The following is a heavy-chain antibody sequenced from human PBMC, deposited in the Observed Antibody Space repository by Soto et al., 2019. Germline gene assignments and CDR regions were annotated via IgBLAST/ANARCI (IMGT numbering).Heavy chain of an antibody. D-gene: IGHD3-10*01. CDR2: IRGNGDGT. CDR3: AAAGAGTFDL. V-gene: IGHV3-23*01. J-gene: IGHJ3*01. CDR1: GYTFSNYA. Sequence: VQLLESGGGLVPPGGSLRLSCAASGYTFSNYAMSWVRQAPGKGLEWVSTIRGNGDGTYYADSVKGRFTISRDNSKNTLSLQMNSLRVEDTALYYRAAAGAGTFDLWGQGTMVTVSS.